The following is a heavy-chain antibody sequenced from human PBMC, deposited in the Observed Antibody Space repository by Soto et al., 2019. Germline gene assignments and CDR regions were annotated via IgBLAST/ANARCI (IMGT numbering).Heavy chain of an antibody. D-gene: IGHD3-22*01. Sequence: SETLSLTCTVSGGSISSSSDYWGWIRQPPGKGLEWIGSIYYSGSTYYHPSLKSRVTISVDTSKNQFSLKLNSVTAADTAVYYCARRRYYDSSGYYFSGWFDPWGQGTLVTVSS. J-gene: IGHJ5*02. CDR3: ARRRYYDSSGYYFSGWFDP. CDR2: IYYSGST. V-gene: IGHV4-39*01. CDR1: GGSISSSSDY.